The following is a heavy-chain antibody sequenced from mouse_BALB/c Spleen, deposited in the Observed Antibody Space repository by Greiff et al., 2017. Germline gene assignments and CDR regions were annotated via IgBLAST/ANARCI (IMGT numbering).Heavy chain of an antibody. CDR1: GFNFKDYY. Sequence: EVQLQQSGSELVRPGALVKLSCKASGFNFKDYYMNWVKQRPEQGLEWIGWIDPENGNTIYDPKFQGKASITADTSSNTAYLQLSSLTSEDTAVYYCARGSSGVYAMDDGGQGTSVTVST. CDR3: ARGSSGVYAMDD. J-gene: IGHJ4*01. V-gene: IGHV14-1*02. CDR2: IDPENGNT. D-gene: IGHD3-1*01.